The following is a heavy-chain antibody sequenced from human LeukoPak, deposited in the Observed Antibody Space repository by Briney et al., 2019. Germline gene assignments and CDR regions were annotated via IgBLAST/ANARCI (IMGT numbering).Heavy chain of an antibody. V-gene: IGHV4-4*02. CDR3: AREVGWSGSGWFSYYFDS. Sequence: SETLSLTCEVSGGSISGNNWWSWVRQPPGKGLEWIGDIYHSGSTNYYPSLKSRLTISVDKSKNQFSLKLRSVTVADTAVYYCAREVGWSGSGWFSYYFDSWGQGTLVTVSS. CDR1: GGSISGNNW. J-gene: IGHJ4*02. CDR2: IYHSGST. D-gene: IGHD6-19*01.